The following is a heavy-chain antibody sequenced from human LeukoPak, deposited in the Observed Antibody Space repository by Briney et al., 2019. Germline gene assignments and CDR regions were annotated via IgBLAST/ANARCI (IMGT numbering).Heavy chain of an antibody. D-gene: IGHD1-26*01. V-gene: IGHV3-9*01. J-gene: IGHJ4*02. CDR1: GFTFDDYA. CDR2: ISWNSGSI. CDR3: AKGTGRYWTFFDY. Sequence: GRSLRLSCVASGFTFDDYAMHWVRQAPGKGLEWVSGISWNSGSIDYADSVKGRFTISRDNAKNSLYLQMNSLRPEDTAFYYCAKGTGRYWTFFDYWGQGTLVTVSS.